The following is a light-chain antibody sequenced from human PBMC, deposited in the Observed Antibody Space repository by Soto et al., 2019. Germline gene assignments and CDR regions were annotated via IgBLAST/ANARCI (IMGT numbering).Light chain of an antibody. CDR2: GNT. CDR3: QSYDSGLSVSGV. V-gene: IGLV1-40*01. J-gene: IGLJ1*01. CDR1: YSKIGAGYD. Sequence: QSVLTQPPSVSGAPGQRVTISCTGSYSKIGAGYDVHWYQQLPGTAPKLLIYGNTNRPSGVPDRFSGSKSGTSASLAITGLQAEDEADYYCQSYDSGLSVSGVFGTGTKVTVL.